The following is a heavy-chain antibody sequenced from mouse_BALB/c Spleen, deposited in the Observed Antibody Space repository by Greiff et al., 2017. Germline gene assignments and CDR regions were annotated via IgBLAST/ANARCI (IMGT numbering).Heavy chain of an antibody. CDR1: GYTFTSYW. V-gene: IGHV1-87*01. CDR2: IYPGDGDT. Sequence: QVQLKQSGAELARPGASVKLSCKASGYTFTSYWMQWVKQRPGQGLEWIGAIYPGDGDTRYTQKFKGKATLTADKSSSTAYMQLSSLASEDSAVYYCARGGNYYFDYWGQGTTLTVSS. CDR3: ARGGNYYFDY. D-gene: IGHD2-1*01. J-gene: IGHJ2*01.